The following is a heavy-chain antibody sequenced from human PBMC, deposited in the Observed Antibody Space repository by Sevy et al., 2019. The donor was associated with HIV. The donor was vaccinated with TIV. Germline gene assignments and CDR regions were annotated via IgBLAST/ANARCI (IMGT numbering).Heavy chain of an antibody. CDR3: ARGGGLGAFDI. D-gene: IGHD3-16*01. Sequence: GGSLRLSCAASGFTFSSYWMHWVRQAPGKGLVWVSRINTDGTITNNADSVQGRFTISRDNAKNTLYLQMNSLRVEDTAIYYCARGGGLGAFDIWGQGTMVTVSS. CDR1: GFTFSSYW. CDR2: INTDGTIT. J-gene: IGHJ3*02. V-gene: IGHV3-74*01.